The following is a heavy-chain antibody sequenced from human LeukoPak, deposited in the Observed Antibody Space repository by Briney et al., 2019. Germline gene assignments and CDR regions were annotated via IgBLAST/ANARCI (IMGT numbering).Heavy chain of an antibody. V-gene: IGHV3-23*01. J-gene: IGHJ4*02. CDR3: AKGERGLLWFGELFYYFEY. D-gene: IGHD3-10*01. CDR1: GFTFRSYG. CDR2: ISGSGGST. Sequence: GGSLRLSSAAAGFTFRSYGMSWVREAPGKGLEWVSGISGSGGSTYNADCVKGRFNISRDNSKNTLYLQMNSLRAEDTAVYYCAKGERGLLWFGELFYYFEYWGQGTLVTVSS.